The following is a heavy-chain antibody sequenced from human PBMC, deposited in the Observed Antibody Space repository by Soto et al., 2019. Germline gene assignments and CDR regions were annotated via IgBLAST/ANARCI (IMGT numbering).Heavy chain of an antibody. CDR3: ARVWGGAFDI. J-gene: IGHJ3*02. V-gene: IGHV4-30-4*02. CDR1: GGSINSDVGDYY. CDR2: IYYSGST. Sequence: SETLSLTCTVSGGSINSDVGDYYWTWIRQPPGKGLEWIGNIYYSGSTYYNPSLKSRVTISVDTSKNQFSLKLSSVTAADTAVYYCARVWGGAFDIWGQGTMVT. D-gene: IGHD3-10*01.